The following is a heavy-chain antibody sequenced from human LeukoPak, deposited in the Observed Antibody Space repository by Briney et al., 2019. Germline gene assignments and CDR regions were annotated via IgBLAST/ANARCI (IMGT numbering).Heavy chain of an antibody. D-gene: IGHD3-10*01. Sequence: GSSVKVSCKASGGTFSSYAISWVRQAPGQGLEWMGGIIPIFGTANYAQKFQGRVTITADESTSTAYMELSSLRSEDTAMYYCATGITMVRGRGVDYWGQGTLVTVSS. CDR2: IIPIFGTA. J-gene: IGHJ4*02. CDR1: GGTFSSYA. CDR3: ATGITMVRGRGVDY. V-gene: IGHV1-69*01.